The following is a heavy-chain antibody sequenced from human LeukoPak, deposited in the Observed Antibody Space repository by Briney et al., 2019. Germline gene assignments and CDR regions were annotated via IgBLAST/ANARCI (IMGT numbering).Heavy chain of an antibody. CDR1: GFTFSSYA. J-gene: IGHJ3*02. CDR2: ISYDGSNK. V-gene: IGHV3-30*04. CDR3: ARDLWYSGSSDAFDI. Sequence: GGSLRLSCAASGFTFSSYAMHWVRQAPGKGLEWVAVISYDGSNKYYADSVKGRFTISRDNSKNTLYLQMNSLRAEDTAVYYCARDLWYSGSSDAFDIWGQGTMVTVSS. D-gene: IGHD1-26*01.